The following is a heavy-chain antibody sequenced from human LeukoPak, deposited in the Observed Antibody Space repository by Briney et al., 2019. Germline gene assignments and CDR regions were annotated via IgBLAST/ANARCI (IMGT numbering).Heavy chain of an antibody. CDR1: GYTFTSYG. CDR3: ARGLPGYFDAARYYYYYYMDV. J-gene: IGHJ6*03. V-gene: IGHV1-18*01. D-gene: IGHD3-9*01. CDR2: ISAYNGNT. Sequence: ASVKVSCKASGYTFTSYGISWVRQAPGQGLEWMGWISAYNGNTNYARKLQGRVTMTTDTSTSTAYMELRSLRSDDTAVYYCARGLPGYFDAARYYYYYYMDVWGKGTTVTVSS.